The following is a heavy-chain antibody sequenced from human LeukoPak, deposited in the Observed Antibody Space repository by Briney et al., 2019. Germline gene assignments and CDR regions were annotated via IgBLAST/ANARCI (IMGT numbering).Heavy chain of an antibody. J-gene: IGHJ3*01. CDR3: TRSEGNDAFDV. CDR1: GGTFNSHT. CDR2: ILPLLGST. D-gene: IGHD3-10*01. V-gene: IGHV1-69*13. Sequence: PWASVKVSCTASGGTFNSHTLGWVRQAPGQGLEWMGGILPLLGSTNVAQKFQGKVSFTADAATATAYMELTSLTSDDTAIYFCTRSEGNDAFDVWGQGTMVIVSS.